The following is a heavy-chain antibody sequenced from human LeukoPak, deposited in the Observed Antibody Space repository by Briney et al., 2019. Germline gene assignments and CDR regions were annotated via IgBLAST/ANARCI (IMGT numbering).Heavy chain of an antibody. CDR2: ISSSSSTI. J-gene: IGHJ5*02. V-gene: IGHV3-11*01. D-gene: IGHD6-6*01. CDR3: ARDMGSSPPPGWFDT. Sequence: PGGSLRLSCAASGFTFSDYYMSWIRQAPGKGLEWVSYISSSSSTIYYADSVKGRFTISRDNAKNSLYLQMNSLRAEDTAVYYCARDMGSSPPPGWFDTWGQGTLVTVSS. CDR1: GFTFSDYY.